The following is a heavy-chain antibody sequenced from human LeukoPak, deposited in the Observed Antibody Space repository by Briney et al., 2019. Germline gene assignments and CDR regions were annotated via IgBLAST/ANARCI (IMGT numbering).Heavy chain of an antibody. CDR1: GGXISNYY. CDR3: ARKIALRSTHDY. Sequence: SETLSLTCIVSGGXISNYYCSWVRQPPGKGLEWIGYIYYSGSTNYNSSLKSRITISVDTSKNQFSLKLRSVTAADTAVYYCARKIALRSTHDYWGQGTLVTVSS. V-gene: IGHV4-59*08. J-gene: IGHJ4*02. D-gene: IGHD6-13*01. CDR2: IYYSGST.